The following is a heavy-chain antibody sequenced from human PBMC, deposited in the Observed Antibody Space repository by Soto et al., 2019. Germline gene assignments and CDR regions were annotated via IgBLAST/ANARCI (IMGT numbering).Heavy chain of an antibody. V-gene: IGHV3-33*01. CDR2: IWYDGSNK. CDR1: GFTFSSYG. CDR3: ARDGDAAISYFDY. D-gene: IGHD2-2*02. J-gene: IGHJ4*02. Sequence: GGSLRLSCAASGFTFSSYGMHWVRQAPGKGLEWVAVIWYDGSNKYYADSVKGRFTISRDNSKNTLYLQMNSLRAEDTAVYYCARDGDAAISYFDYWGQGTLVTVSS.